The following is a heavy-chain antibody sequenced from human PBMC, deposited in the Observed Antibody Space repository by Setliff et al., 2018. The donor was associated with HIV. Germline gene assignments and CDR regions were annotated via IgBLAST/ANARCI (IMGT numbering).Heavy chain of an antibody. V-gene: IGHV4-61*09. J-gene: IGHJ6*03. CDR3: ARDQGHGSGRSYYYYYMDV. CDR1: GGSISSGSYY. Sequence: ASETLSLTCTVSGGSISSGSYYWSWFRQPAGKGLEWIGHIYTSGSTNYNPSLKSRVTISVDTSKNQFSLKLSSVTAADTAVYYCARDQGHGSGRSYYYYYMDVWGKGTTVTVSS. D-gene: IGHD3-10*01. CDR2: IYTSGST.